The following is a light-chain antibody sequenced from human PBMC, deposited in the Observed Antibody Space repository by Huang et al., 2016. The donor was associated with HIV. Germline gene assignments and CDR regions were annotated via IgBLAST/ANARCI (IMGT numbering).Light chain of an antibody. J-gene: IGKJ5*01. V-gene: IGKV1D-13*01. CDR3: QQFNKYLT. CDR1: QGISSA. Sequence: AIQLTQSPSSLSASVGDRVTITCRASQGISSAVAWYQQKPGKATKLLIDDASSLESGFPSRCSGSGSGTDFTLTISSLQPEDFATYYCQQFNKYLTFGQGTRLEIK. CDR2: DAS.